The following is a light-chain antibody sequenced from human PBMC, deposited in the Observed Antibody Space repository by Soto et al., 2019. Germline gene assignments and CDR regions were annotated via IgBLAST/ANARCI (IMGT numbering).Light chain of an antibody. CDR1: QSISSW. J-gene: IGKJ4*01. CDR2: SAS. V-gene: IGKV1-5*03. Sequence: IQTTHSPSTLFGCGGDSVTITCRASQSISSWLAWYQQKPGSLPRLLIYSASTLESGVPSRFSGSGSGTEFTLTISSLQPEDFATYYCLQRNSFPLTFGEGTKVEIK. CDR3: LQRNSFPLT.